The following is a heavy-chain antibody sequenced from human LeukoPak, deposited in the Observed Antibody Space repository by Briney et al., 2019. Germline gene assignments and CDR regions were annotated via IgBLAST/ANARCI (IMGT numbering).Heavy chain of an antibody. J-gene: IGHJ6*02. D-gene: IGHD2-21*01. V-gene: IGHV3-7*01. CDR3: ARYCGGDCYGMDV. CDR1: GFTFSSYW. Sequence: PGGSLRLSCTASGFTFSSYWMSCVRQAPGKGLEWVANIKQDGSEKDYVDSVKGRFTISRDNAKNSLYLQMNSLRAEDTAVYYCARYCGGDCYGMDVWGQGTTVTVSS. CDR2: IKQDGSEK.